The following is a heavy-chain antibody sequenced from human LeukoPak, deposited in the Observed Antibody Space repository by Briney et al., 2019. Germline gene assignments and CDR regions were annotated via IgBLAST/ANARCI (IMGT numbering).Heavy chain of an antibody. V-gene: IGHV4-30-2*01. J-gene: IGHJ4*02. CDR2: IYHRWST. D-gene: IGHD2-15*01. CDR3: ARGDYYCSGGSCYSLTFDC. CDR1: GRSHSSGGYY. Sequence: SETVSFLCTVCGRSHSSGGYYWSCVPQPPGEGLGCIGYIYHRWSTYYNPSLKGRVTISVVRSKYQFSLKLSTVPAADTAVYYCARGDYYCSGGSCYSLTFDCWGQGTLVTVSS.